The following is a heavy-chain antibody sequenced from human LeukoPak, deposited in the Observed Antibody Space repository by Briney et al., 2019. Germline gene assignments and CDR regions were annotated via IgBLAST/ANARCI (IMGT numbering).Heavy chain of an antibody. Sequence: SETLSLTCTVSGGSISSYDWSWIRLPPGKGLEWIGYIYYTGATYYNPSLKSRVTISLDTSKNQFSLKLSSVTAADAAVYYCARAGYSYGTGYYFDYWGQGALVTVSS. V-gene: IGHV4-59*01. J-gene: IGHJ4*02. CDR3: ARAGYSYGTGYYFDY. CDR1: GGSISSYD. D-gene: IGHD5-18*01. CDR2: IYYTGAT.